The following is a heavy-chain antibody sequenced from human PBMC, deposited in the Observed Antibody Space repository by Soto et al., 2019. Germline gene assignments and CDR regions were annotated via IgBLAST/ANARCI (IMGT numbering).Heavy chain of an antibody. CDR2: ISSSSSYI. Sequence: GGSLRLSCAASGFTFSSYSMNWVRQAPGKGLEWVSSISSSSSYIYYADSVKGRFTISRDNAKNSLYLQMNSLRAEDTAVYYCARDRSMGVDYYYYMDVWGKGTTVTVSS. J-gene: IGHJ6*03. D-gene: IGHD3-3*01. V-gene: IGHV3-21*01. CDR1: GFTFSSYS. CDR3: ARDRSMGVDYYYYMDV.